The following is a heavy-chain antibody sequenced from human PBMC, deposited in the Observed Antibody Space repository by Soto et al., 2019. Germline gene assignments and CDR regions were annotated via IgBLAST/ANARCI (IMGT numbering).Heavy chain of an antibody. CDR2: INAGNGNA. CDR3: ARGAKYSGSFSAEYFQH. J-gene: IGHJ1*01. D-gene: IGHD1-26*01. CDR1: GYTFTSYA. V-gene: IGHV1-3*01. Sequence: ASVKVSCKASGYTFTSYAMHWVRQAPGQRFEWMGWINAGNGNAKYSQKFQGRVTITRDTSASTAYMELSSLRSEDTAVYYCARGAKYSGSFSAEYFQHWGQGTLVTVSS.